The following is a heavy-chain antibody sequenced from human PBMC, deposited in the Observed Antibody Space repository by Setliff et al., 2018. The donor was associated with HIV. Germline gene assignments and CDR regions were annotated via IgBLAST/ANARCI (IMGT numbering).Heavy chain of an antibody. D-gene: IGHD2-2*01. J-gene: IGHJ5*02. CDR2: IYYSGST. CDR3: AVIIVVAPAARTNWFDP. CDR1: GGSISSSSYY. Sequence: PSETLSLTCTVSGGSISSSSYYWGWIRQPPGKGLEWIGSIYYSGSTYYNPSLKSRVTISVDTSKNQLSLKLSSVTAADTAVYYCAVIIVVAPAARTNWFDPWGQGTLVTVSS. V-gene: IGHV4-39*01.